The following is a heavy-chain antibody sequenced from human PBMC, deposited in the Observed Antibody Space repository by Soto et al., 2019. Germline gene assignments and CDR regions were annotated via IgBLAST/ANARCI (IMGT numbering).Heavy chain of an antibody. J-gene: IGHJ4*02. CDR3: ARGGSYGDY. D-gene: IGHD1-26*01. Sequence: EVQLVESGGGLVQPGGSLRLSCDASGFIFSNYWMYWVRQTPGKGLVWDSRIDTDGSNTNYGDSVKGRFTIFRDNAKNTLYLQMNSLTVEDTAVYYCARGGSYGDYWGQGTLVTVSS. V-gene: IGHV3-74*01. CDR2: IDTDGSNT. CDR1: GFIFSNYW.